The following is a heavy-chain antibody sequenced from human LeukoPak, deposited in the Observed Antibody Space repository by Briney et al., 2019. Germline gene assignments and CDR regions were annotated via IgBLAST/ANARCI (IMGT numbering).Heavy chain of an antibody. Sequence: PSETLSLTCDVSGGSIRSYYWGWVRQPAGKGLEWIGRIYTTGATNFNPSLKSRLSMPVDTSKNQFSLKLTSVTAADTAVYFCGRQGYTASHYFLDFWSQGTLVAVSS. V-gene: IGHV4-4*07. D-gene: IGHD4-11*01. CDR3: GRQGYTASHYFLDF. CDR2: IYTTGAT. J-gene: IGHJ4*01. CDR1: GGSIRSYY.